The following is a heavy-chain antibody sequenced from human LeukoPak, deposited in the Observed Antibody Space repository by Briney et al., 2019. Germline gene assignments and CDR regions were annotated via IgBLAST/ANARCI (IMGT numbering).Heavy chain of an antibody. CDR1: GFTSSSYS. V-gene: IGHV3-48*01. CDR2: ISSSSSTI. CDR3: ARGRGAAGTSPNFDY. J-gene: IGHJ4*02. Sequence: GSLRLSCAASGFTSSSYSMNWVRQAPGKGLEWVSYISSSSSTIYYADSVKGRFTISRDNAKNSLYLQMNSLRAEDTAVYYCARGRGAAGTSPNFDYWGQGTLVTVSS. D-gene: IGHD6-13*01.